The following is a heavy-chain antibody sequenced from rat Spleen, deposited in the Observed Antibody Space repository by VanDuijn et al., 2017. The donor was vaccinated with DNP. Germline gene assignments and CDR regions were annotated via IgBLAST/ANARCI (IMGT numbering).Heavy chain of an antibody. D-gene: IGHD1-2*01. J-gene: IGHJ2*01. CDR2: INTADNT. CDR1: GYSITSNY. V-gene: IGHV3-3*01. Sequence: EVQLQESGPGLVKPSQSLSLTCSVTGYSITSNYWGWIRKFPGNKLEWMGNINTADNTNYNPSLKSRISITRDTSKNQLFLQMNSLRSEDMATYYCARYSLIKRMWDSWGQGVTVTVSS. CDR3: ARYSLIKRMWDS.